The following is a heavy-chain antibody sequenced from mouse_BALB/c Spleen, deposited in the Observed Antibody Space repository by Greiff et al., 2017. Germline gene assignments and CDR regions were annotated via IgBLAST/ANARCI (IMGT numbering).Heavy chain of an antibody. CDR1: GFTFSSYG. D-gene: IGHD1-1*01. Sequence: DVMLVESGGGLVQPGGSLKLSCAASGFTFSSYGMSWVRQTPDKRLELVATINSNGGSTYYPDSVKGRFTISRDNAKNTLYLQMSSLKSEDTAMYYCARSYYGSGYYYAMDYWGQGTSVTVSS. CDR2: INSNGGST. V-gene: IGHV5-6-3*01. J-gene: IGHJ4*01. CDR3: ARSYYGSGYYYAMDY.